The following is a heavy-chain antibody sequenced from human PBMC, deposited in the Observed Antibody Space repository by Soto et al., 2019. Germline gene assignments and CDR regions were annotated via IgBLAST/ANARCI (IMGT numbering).Heavy chain of an antibody. Sequence: EVQLLESGGGLVQPGGSLRLSCAASGFTFSSYAMSWVRQAPGKGLEWVSAISGSGGSTYYADSVKGRFTISRDNSKNTLYLQMNSLRAEDTAVFYCAKYGVVVVPAVLGWFDPWGQGTLVTVSS. D-gene: IGHD2-2*01. V-gene: IGHV3-23*01. CDR3: AKYGVVVVPAVLGWFDP. CDR1: GFTFSSYA. J-gene: IGHJ5*02. CDR2: ISGSGGST.